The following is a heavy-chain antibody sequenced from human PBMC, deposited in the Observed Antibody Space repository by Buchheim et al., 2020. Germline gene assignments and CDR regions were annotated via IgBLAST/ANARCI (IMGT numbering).Heavy chain of an antibody. V-gene: IGHV3-48*02. CDR2: SSSTSSRI. Sequence: EVQLVESGGGLVQPGGSLRLSCAASGFTFSTYSMNWVRQAPGKGLEWISYSSSTSSRIYYADSVKGRFTISRDNAENSLYLQMSGLRDEDTAVYYCARAHSFDRSGYWGFDYWGQGTL. CDR1: GFTFSTYS. D-gene: IGHD3-22*01. CDR3: ARAHSFDRSGYWGFDY. J-gene: IGHJ4*02.